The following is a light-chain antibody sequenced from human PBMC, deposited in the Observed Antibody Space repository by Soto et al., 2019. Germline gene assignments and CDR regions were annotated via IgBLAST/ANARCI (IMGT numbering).Light chain of an antibody. Sequence: QSALTQPASVSGSPGQSITISCTGTSSDVGNYNFVSWYQHHPGKAPKVLIFEGTKRPSGVSHRFSGSKSGNTASLTISGLQAEDEAAYFCCSFAGSGSFVFGTGTKVTVL. CDR2: EGT. V-gene: IGLV2-23*01. CDR3: CSFAGSGSFV. J-gene: IGLJ1*01. CDR1: SSDVGNYNF.